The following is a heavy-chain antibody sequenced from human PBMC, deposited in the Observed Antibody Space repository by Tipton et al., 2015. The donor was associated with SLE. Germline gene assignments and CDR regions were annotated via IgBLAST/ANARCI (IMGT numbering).Heavy chain of an antibody. CDR2: IYNSGIT. Sequence: TLSLTCTVSGDSFSSGSSSWNWVRQPAGKGLEWIGLIYNSGITNYNPSLQSRVTLSVDMSRNHFSLKLTSVTAADTAVYYCARRGYKTWYFDLWGRGALVTVSS. J-gene: IGHJ2*01. D-gene: IGHD5-24*01. V-gene: IGHV4-61*02. CDR3: ARRGYKTWYFDL. CDR1: GDSFSSGSSS.